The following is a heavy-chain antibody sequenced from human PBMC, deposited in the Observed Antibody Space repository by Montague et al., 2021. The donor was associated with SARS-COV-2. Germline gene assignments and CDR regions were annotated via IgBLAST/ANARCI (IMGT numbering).Heavy chain of an antibody. J-gene: IGHJ3*02. D-gene: IGHD3-10*01. CDR2: IYYSGST. Sequence: SETLSLTCTVSGGSISTYYWSWIRQPPGKGQEWIGYIYYSGSTNYYSSLKSRVTISVETSKTQLSLKLSSVTAAATAVYYCARADITMVRGVIRWAFDIWGQGTMVTVSS. CDR3: ARADITMVRGVIRWAFDI. CDR1: GGSISTYY. V-gene: IGHV4-59*01.